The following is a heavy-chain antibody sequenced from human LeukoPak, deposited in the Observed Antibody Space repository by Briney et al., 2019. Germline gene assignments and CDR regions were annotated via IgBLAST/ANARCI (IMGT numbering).Heavy chain of an antibody. CDR1: GFTFSSYG. CDR3: AKARGQWLVDFDY. CDR2: IRYDGSNK. V-gene: IGHV3-30*02. J-gene: IGHJ4*02. Sequence: GGSLRLSCAASGFTFSSYGTHWVRQAPGKGLEWVAFIRYDGSNKYYADSVKGRFTISRDNSKNTLYLQMNSLRAEDTAVYYCAKARGQWLVDFDYWGQGTLVTVSS. D-gene: IGHD6-19*01.